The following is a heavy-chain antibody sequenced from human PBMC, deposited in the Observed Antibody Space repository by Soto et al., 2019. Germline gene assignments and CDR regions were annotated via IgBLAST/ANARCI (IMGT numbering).Heavy chain of an antibody. D-gene: IGHD3-22*01. CDR2: ISYDGSNK. CDR3: ARDYYDSSGYFNC. CDR1: GFTFSSYG. V-gene: IGHV3-30*03. Sequence: PGGSLRLSCAASGFTFSSYGMHWVRQAPGKGLEWVAVISYDGSNKYYADSVKGRFTISRDNSKNTLYLQMNSLREEDTAVYYCARDYYDSSGYFNCWGQGTLVTVSS. J-gene: IGHJ4*02.